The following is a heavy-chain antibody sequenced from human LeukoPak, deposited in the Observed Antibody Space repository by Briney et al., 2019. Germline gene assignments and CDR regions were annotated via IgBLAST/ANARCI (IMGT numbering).Heavy chain of an antibody. CDR2: ISSRGSTT. J-gene: IGHJ6*02. Sequence: PGGSLRLSCAASGFTLSNYDINWVRQAPGKGLEWLSYISSRGSTTYYADSVKGRFTISRDNAMNSLYLQMNSLRDEDTAVYYCAREGNREVAATENYYYYYGMDVWGQGTTVTVSS. CDR3: AREGNREVAATENYYYYYGMDV. D-gene: IGHD2-15*01. CDR1: GFTLSNYD. V-gene: IGHV3-48*03.